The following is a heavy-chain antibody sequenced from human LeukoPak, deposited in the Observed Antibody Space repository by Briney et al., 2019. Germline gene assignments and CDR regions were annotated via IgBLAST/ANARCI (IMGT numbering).Heavy chain of an antibody. CDR1: GGTFSSYA. V-gene: IGHV1-69*13. Sequence: GASVKVSCKASGGTFSSYAISWVRQAPGQGLEWMGGIIPIFGTANYAQKFQGRVTITADESTSTAYMELSSLRSEDTAVYYCARAGQSFIPHPSIAADYYFDYWGQGTLVTVSS. J-gene: IGHJ4*02. D-gene: IGHD6-6*01. CDR3: ARAGQSFIPHPSIAADYYFDY. CDR2: IIPIFGTA.